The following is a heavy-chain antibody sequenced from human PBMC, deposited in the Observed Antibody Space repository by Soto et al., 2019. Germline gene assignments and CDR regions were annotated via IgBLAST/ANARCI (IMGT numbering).Heavy chain of an antibody. CDR3: AKGDYYDSSGDYYPRGHDAFDI. J-gene: IGHJ3*02. CDR2: ISGSGGST. CDR1: GFTFSSYA. V-gene: IGHV3-23*01. Sequence: GGSLRLSCAASGFTFSSYAMSWVRQAPGKGLEWVSAISGSGGSTYYADSVKGRFTISRDNSKNTLYLQMNSLRAEDTAVYYCAKGDYYDSSGDYYPRGHDAFDIWGQGTMVTVSS. D-gene: IGHD3-22*01.